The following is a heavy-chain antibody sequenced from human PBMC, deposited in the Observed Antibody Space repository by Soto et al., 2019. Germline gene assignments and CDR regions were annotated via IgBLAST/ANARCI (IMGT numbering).Heavy chain of an antibody. CDR1: GYTFTSYG. CDR2: ISAYNGNT. CDR3: ARGYDYYDSSGYYYY. J-gene: IGHJ4*02. D-gene: IGHD3-22*01. V-gene: IGHV1-18*01. Sequence: DSVKVSCKASGYTFTSYGISWVRQAPGQGLEWMGWISAYNGNTNYAQKLQGRVTMTTDTSTSTAYMELRSLRSDDTAVYYCARGYDYYDSSGYYYYWGQGALVTVSS.